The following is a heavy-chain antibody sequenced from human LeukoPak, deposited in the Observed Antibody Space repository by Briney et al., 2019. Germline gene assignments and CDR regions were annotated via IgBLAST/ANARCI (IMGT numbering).Heavy chain of an antibody. CDR2: ITIGGSVI. CDR1: GFTVKTYY. Sequence: PGGSLRLSCVASGFTVKTYYMNWVRQAPGKGLEWLSGITIGGSVIYYADSVKGRFTISRDDAMNSVFLQMSGLTVDDTAVYYCARKRLADLGDDTSFGGTPFDSWGQGTLVIVSS. J-gene: IGHJ4*02. D-gene: IGHD3-16*01. V-gene: IGHV3-48*03. CDR3: ARKRLADLGDDTSFGGTPFDS.